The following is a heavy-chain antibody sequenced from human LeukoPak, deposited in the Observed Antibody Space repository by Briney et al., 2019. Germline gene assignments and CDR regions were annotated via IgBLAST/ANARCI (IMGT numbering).Heavy chain of an antibody. CDR2: ISGSGGST. Sequence: PGGSLRLSCAASGFTFSSYWMSWVRQAPGKGLEWVSAISGSGGSTYYADSVKGRFTISRDNSKNTLYLQMNSLRAEDTAVYYCVGYDSSGYYRDYWGQGTLVTVSS. V-gene: IGHV3-23*01. D-gene: IGHD3-22*01. CDR3: VGYDSSGYYRDY. J-gene: IGHJ4*02. CDR1: GFTFSSYW.